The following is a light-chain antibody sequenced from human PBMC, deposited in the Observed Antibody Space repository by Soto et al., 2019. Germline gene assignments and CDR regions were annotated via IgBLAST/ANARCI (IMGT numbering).Light chain of an antibody. V-gene: IGKV3-15*01. Sequence: EIVMTKSPATLSVSPGERATLSCRASRSVSSNLAWYQQRPGQAPRLLIYGASTRATDIPPRFSGSGSGTEFILTISSLEPEDSAVYYCQQRHMWPITFGQGARLEIK. J-gene: IGKJ5*01. CDR1: RSVSSN. CDR3: QQRHMWPIT. CDR2: GAS.